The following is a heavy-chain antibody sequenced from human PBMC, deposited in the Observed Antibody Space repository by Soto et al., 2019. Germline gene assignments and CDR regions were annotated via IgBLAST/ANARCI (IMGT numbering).Heavy chain of an antibody. CDR3: AKDRSSGSYRRGAFDI. CDR2: ISGSGGST. J-gene: IGHJ3*02. Sequence: EVQLLESGGGLVQPGGSLRLSCAASGFTFSSYAMSWVRQAPGKGLEWVSAISGSGGSTYYADSVKGRFTISRDNSKNTLDLQMNSLRAEDTAVYYCAKDRSSGSYRRGAFDIWGQGTMVTVSS. CDR1: GFTFSSYA. V-gene: IGHV3-23*01. D-gene: IGHD1-26*01.